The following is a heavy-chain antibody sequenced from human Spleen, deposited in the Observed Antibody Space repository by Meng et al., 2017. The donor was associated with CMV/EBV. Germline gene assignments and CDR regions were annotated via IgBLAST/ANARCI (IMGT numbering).Heavy chain of an antibody. D-gene: IGHD1-1*01. V-gene: IGHV3-21*04. CDR1: GFTFSSYS. Sequence: GESLKISCAASGFTFSSYSMNWVRQAPGKGLEWVSSISSSSSYIYYADSVKGRFTISRDNSKNTLYLQMNSLRAEDTAVYYCARERYPYYYGMDVWGQGTTVTVSS. J-gene: IGHJ6*02. CDR3: ARERYPYYYGMDV. CDR2: ISSSSSYI.